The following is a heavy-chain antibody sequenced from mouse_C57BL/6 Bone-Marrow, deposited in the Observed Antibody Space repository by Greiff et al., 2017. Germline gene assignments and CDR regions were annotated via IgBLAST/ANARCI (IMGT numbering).Heavy chain of an antibody. CDR3: TIYYYGSY. Sequence: VHVKQSGAELVRPGASVKLSCTASGFNIKDDYMHWVKQRPEQGLEWIGWIDPENGDTEYASKFQGKATITADPSSNTAYLQLSSLTSEDTAVYYCTIYYYGSYWGQGTTLTVSS. V-gene: IGHV14-4*01. D-gene: IGHD1-1*01. CDR1: GFNIKDDY. CDR2: IDPENGDT. J-gene: IGHJ2*01.